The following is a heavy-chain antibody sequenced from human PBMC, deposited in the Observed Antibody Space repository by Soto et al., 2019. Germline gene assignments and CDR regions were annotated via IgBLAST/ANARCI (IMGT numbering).Heavy chain of an antibody. Sequence: SETLSLTCTVSGGSISSYYWSWIRQPPGKGLEWIGYIYYSGSTNYNPSLKSRVTISVDTSKNQFSLKLSSVTAADTAVYYCASAGAAAGYYYYMDVWGKGTTVTVS. CDR1: GGSISSYY. J-gene: IGHJ6*03. D-gene: IGHD6-13*01. CDR2: IYYSGST. V-gene: IGHV4-59*08. CDR3: ASAGAAAGYYYYMDV.